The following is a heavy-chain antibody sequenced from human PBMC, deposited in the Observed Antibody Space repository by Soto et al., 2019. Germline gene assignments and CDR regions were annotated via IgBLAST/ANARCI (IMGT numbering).Heavy chain of an antibody. CDR3: AREVMVRGVIRSRYYD. CDR2: ISSSGSTI. J-gene: IGHJ4*02. Sequence: GGSLRLSCAASGFAFSSYEMNWVRQAPGKGLEWVSYISSSGSTIYYADSVKGRFTISRDNAKNSLYLQMNSLRAEDTAVYYCAREVMVRGVIRSRYYDWGQGTLVTVSS. V-gene: IGHV3-48*03. CDR1: GFAFSSYE. D-gene: IGHD3-10*01.